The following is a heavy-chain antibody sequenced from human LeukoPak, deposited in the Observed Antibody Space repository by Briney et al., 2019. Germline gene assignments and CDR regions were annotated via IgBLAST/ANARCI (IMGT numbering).Heavy chain of an antibody. D-gene: IGHD6-25*01. CDR3: ARSGVAAVRGALGMDV. Sequence: GESLKISCQASGNSFTGYWISWVRQMPGKGREWMGRIDPSDSYTNYSPSFQGHVTISADKSITTAYLQWSSLKASDTAMYYCARSGVAAVRGALGMDVWGKGPTVTVSS. CDR2: IDPSDSYT. V-gene: IGHV5-10-1*01. CDR1: GNSFTGYW. J-gene: IGHJ6*04.